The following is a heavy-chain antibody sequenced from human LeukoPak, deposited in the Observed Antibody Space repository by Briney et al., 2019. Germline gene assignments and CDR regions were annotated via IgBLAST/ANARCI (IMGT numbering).Heavy chain of an antibody. V-gene: IGHV3-23*01. Sequence: GGSLRLSCAASGFTFSSYAMSWVRQAPGKGLEWVSAISGSGGSTYYADSVKGRFTIPRDNSKNTLYLQMNSLRAEDTAVYYCAKVAYYYDSSGYYDYWGQGTLVTVSS. CDR3: AKVAYYYDSSGYYDY. J-gene: IGHJ4*02. CDR2: ISGSGGST. CDR1: GFTFSSYA. D-gene: IGHD3-22*01.